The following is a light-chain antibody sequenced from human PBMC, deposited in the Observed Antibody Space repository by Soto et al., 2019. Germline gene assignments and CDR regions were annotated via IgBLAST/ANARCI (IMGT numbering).Light chain of an antibody. J-gene: IGLJ2*01. Sequence: SSELTQPPSVSVSPGQTASITCSGDKLGDKYACWYQQKPGQSPVLVIYQDTKRPSGIPERFFGSSSGNTATLTISGTQAMDEADYYCQAWDSSTVVFGGGTKLTVL. CDR1: KLGDKY. CDR3: QAWDSSTVV. V-gene: IGLV3-1*01. CDR2: QDT.